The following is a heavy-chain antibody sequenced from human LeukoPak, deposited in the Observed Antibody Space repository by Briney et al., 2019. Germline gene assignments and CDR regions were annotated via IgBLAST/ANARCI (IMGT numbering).Heavy chain of an antibody. J-gene: IGHJ4*02. CDR2: IYYSGST. D-gene: IGHD5-18*01. CDR3: ARQDTAMAWSYYFDY. CDR1: GGSISSSSYY. Sequence: LETLSLTCTVSGGSISSSSYYWGWIRQPPGKGLEWIGSIYYSGSTYYTPSLKSRVTKSVDTSKNQFSLKLSSVTAADTAVYYCARQDTAMAWSYYFDYWGQGTLVTVSS. V-gene: IGHV4-39*01.